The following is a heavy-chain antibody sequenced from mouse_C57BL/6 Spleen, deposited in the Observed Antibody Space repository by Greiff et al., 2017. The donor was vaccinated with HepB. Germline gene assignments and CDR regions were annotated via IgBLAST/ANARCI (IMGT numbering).Heavy chain of an antibody. J-gene: IGHJ4*01. Sequence: QVQLQQPGAELVRPGSSVKLSCKASGYTFTSYWMHWVKQRPIQGLEWIGNIDPSDSETHYNQKFKDKATLTVDKSSSTAYMQLSSLTSEDSAVYYCAREGDGNYIYAMDYWGQGTSVTVSS. CDR1: GYTFTSYW. CDR3: AREGDGNYIYAMDY. CDR2: IDPSDSET. V-gene: IGHV1-52*01. D-gene: IGHD2-1*01.